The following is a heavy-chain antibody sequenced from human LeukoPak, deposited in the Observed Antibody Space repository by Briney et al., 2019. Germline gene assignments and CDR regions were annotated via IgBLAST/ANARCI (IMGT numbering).Heavy chain of an antibody. V-gene: IGHV1-2*02. CDR3: ARDSSDVLTGYYHF. J-gene: IGHJ4*02. CDR1: GYSFNDYD. Sequence: ASVKVSCKTSGYSFNDYDLHWVRQAPGQGLEWMGWINPNSGRTDYAPKFQGRVTLTTDTSITTAYMELSSLISGDTALYYCARDSSDVLTGYYHFWGQGTLVTVSS. CDR2: INPNSGRT. D-gene: IGHD3-9*01.